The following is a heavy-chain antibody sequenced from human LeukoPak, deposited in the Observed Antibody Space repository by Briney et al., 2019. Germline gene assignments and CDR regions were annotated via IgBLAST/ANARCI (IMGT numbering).Heavy chain of an antibody. D-gene: IGHD2-2*01. J-gene: IGHJ6*02. CDR2: INTNTGNP. V-gene: IGHV7-4-1*02. CDR3: TWVVPADRYYYYGMDV. CDR1: GYTFTSYA. Sequence: ASVKVSCKASGYTFTSYAKNWVRQAPGQGLEWMGWINTNTGNPTYAQGFTGRFVFSLGTSVSTAYLQISSLKAEDTAVHYCTWVVPADRYYYYGMDVWGQGTTVTVSS.